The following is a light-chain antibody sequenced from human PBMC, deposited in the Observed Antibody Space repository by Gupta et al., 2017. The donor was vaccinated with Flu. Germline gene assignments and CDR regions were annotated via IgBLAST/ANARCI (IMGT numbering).Light chain of an antibody. CDR1: SSNIGSNG. J-gene: IGLJ3*02. V-gene: IGLV1-44*01. CDR2: RND. Sequence: QSVLTQPPSASWTPGQRVTIPCSVSSSNIGSNGVNWYQHLPGASPKLLIYRNDQRRSGAPARNSASKSGTSATMDKSGLQAEDGADYYCAAADANNNGLVFGGGTKLTVL. CDR3: AAADANNNGLV.